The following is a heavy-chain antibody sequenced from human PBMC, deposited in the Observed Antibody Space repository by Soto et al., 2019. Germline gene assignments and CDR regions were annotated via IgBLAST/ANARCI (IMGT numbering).Heavy chain of an antibody. D-gene: IGHD3-9*01. J-gene: IGHJ4*02. CDR2: IRSDGDLR. CDR1: GFPFNNFA. V-gene: IGHV3-23*01. CDR3: AKVRQRFLDILTGATNFDS. Sequence: EVHLLGSGGDLVKPGGSLRLSCEVSGFPFNNFAMSWVRQSPGTGLEWVSTIRSDGDLRHYAESVKGRFTISRDNSKSSLLLQMNSLRAEDTALYFCAKVRQRFLDILTGATNFDSWGQGTLVTVSS.